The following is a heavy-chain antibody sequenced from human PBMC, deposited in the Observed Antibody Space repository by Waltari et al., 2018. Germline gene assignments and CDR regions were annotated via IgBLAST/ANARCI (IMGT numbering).Heavy chain of an antibody. Sequence: QVRLQESGPGLVKSSQTLSLTCTVSGGSISNANYYWSWGRQSPGKGLEWIGDIYYNGNTNYNPSLKSRITISVDTSKNQFSLKLTSVTAADTAVYYCARDFGYSSADWGQGILVTVSS. CDR1: GGSISNANYY. CDR3: ARDFGYSSAD. D-gene: IGHD2-15*01. CDR2: IYYNGNT. J-gene: IGHJ4*02. V-gene: IGHV4-30-4*01.